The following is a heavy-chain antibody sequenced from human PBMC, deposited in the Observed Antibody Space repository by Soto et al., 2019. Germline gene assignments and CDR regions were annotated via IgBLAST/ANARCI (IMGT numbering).Heavy chain of an antibody. CDR1: GGTFSSYA. V-gene: IGHV1-69*06. Sequence: QVQLVQSGAEVKKPGSSVKVSCKASGGTFSSYAISWVRQAPGQGLEWMGGIIPIFGTANYAKKFQGRVTITADKSTSTAYLELSSLRSEDTAVYYCARVGIAAAEVYYFAYWGQGTLVTVSS. CDR3: ARVGIAAAEVYYFAY. J-gene: IGHJ4*02. D-gene: IGHD6-13*01. CDR2: IIPIFGTA.